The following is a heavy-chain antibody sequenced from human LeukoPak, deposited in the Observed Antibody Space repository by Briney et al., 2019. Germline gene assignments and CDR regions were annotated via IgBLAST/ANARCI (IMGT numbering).Heavy chain of an antibody. CDR3: ARGEYYFDY. CDR2: ISSSGRTI. J-gene: IGHJ4*02. Sequence: PGGSLRLSCAASGFTFNNYQMNWVRQAPGKGLECISYISSSGRTIYYADSLKGRFTVSRDNAKNSLYPRMNNLRAEDTAVYYCARGEYYFDYWGQGTLVTVSS. CDR1: GFTFNNYQ. V-gene: IGHV3-48*03.